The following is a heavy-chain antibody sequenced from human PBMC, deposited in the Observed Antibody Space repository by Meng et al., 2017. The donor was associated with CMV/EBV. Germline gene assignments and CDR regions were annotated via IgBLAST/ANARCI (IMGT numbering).Heavy chain of an antibody. J-gene: IGHJ4*02. V-gene: IGHV3-30*04. CDR2: ISYDGRNN. D-gene: IGHD3/OR15-3a*01. CDR1: VFPFFSYA. CDR3: ARDIGDWLLYFVFDY. Sequence: SVFPFFSYAMHWVRQAPGKGLEWVAVISYDGRNNYYADSVKGRFPISRDNSKNTLYLQMNSLSAEDTAVYYCARDIGDWLLYFVFDYWGQGTLVTVSS.